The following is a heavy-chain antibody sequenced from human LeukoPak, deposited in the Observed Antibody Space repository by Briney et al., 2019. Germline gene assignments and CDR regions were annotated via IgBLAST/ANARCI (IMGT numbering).Heavy chain of an antibody. J-gene: IGHJ6*02. CDR1: GYTFTSYG. CDR2: ISAYNGNT. D-gene: IGHD3-10*01. V-gene: IGHV1-18*01. CDR3: ARFLAPPVGLLLWFGSRDYYYGMDV. Sequence: APVKVSCKASGYTFTSYGISWVRQAPGQGLEWMGWISAYNGNTNYAQKLQGRVTMTTDTSTSTAYMELRSLRSDDTAVYYCARFLAPPVGLLLWFGSRDYYYGMDVWGQGTTVTVSS.